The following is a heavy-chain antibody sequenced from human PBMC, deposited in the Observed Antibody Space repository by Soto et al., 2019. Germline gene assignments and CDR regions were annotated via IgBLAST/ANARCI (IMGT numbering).Heavy chain of an antibody. Sequence: QVQLVESGGGVVQPGRSLRLSCAASGFTFHAYGIHWVRQAPGKGLEWVAVIWFDGSLKYYGDSVKGRFTISRDNSKNMVYLQMDSLRAEDTAVYYYARVCGGDCGGAFDIWGLGTVVTVST. CDR1: GFTFHAYG. V-gene: IGHV3-33*01. CDR2: IWFDGSLK. CDR3: ARVCGGDCGGAFDI. J-gene: IGHJ3*02. D-gene: IGHD2-21*01.